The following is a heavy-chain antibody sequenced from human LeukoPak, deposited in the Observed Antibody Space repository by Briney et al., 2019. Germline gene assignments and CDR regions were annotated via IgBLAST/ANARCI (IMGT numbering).Heavy chain of an antibody. V-gene: IGHV4-59*01. Sequence: PSETLSLTCTVSGGSISSYYWSWIRQPPGKGLEWIGYIYYSGSTNYNPSLKSRVTISVDTSKNQFSLKLSSVTAADTAVYYCASLYYDFWSGYYTHFDYWGQGTLVTVSS. J-gene: IGHJ4*02. CDR2: IYYSGST. CDR1: GGSISSYY. D-gene: IGHD3-3*01. CDR3: ASLYYDFWSGYYTHFDY.